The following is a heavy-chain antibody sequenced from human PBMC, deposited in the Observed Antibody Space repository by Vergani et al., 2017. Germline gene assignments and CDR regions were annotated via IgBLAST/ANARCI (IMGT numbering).Heavy chain of an antibody. D-gene: IGHD3-10*01. V-gene: IGHV3-23*01. CDR1: EFTFSNYA. CDR3: AKQYFVSGNCLFDY. Sequence: EVQLLESGGALVQPGGSLRLTCAASEFTFSNYAMNWVRQAPGKGLEWVSGISGSGVNAYYTYSVKGRFTISRDNSKNMLFLQMNNLRTEDTAIYYCAKQYFVSGNCLFDYWGQGTLVIVAS. J-gene: IGHJ4*02. CDR2: ISGSGVNA.